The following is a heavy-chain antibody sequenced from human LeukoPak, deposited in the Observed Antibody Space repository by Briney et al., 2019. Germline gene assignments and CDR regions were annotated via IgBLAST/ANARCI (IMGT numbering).Heavy chain of an antibody. CDR1: GFTFSSYG. D-gene: IGHD1-14*01. Sequence: QPGRSLRLSCAAPGFTFSSYGMHWVRQAPGKGLEWVAVISYDGSNKYYADSVKGRFTISRDNSKNTLYLQMNSLRAEDTAVYYCAKRIRNALDYWGQGTLVTVSS. J-gene: IGHJ4*02. CDR3: AKRIRNALDY. CDR2: ISYDGSNK. V-gene: IGHV3-30*18.